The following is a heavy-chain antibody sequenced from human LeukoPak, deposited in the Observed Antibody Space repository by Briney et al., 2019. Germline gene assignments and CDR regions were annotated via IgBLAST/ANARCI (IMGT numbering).Heavy chain of an antibody. V-gene: IGHV3-48*01. CDR1: GFTFSSYE. CDR2: ISSSSSTI. D-gene: IGHD6-19*01. J-gene: IGHJ5*02. CDR3: ARDSSGWYHWFDP. Sequence: GGSLSLSWAASGFTFSSYELNWVRKAPGKGLEWVSYISSSSSTIYYADSVKGRSTISRDNAKNSLYLQTNSLRVEDTAVYYCARDSSGWYHWFDPWGQGTLVTVSS.